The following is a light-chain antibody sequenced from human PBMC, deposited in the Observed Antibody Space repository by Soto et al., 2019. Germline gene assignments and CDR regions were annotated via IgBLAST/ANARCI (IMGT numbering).Light chain of an antibody. J-gene: IGLJ1*01. CDR1: SSNIGGNS. CDR3: GSWDSSMSAYV. Sequence: QSVLTQPPSVSAAPGQKVTISCSGSSSNIGGNSVSWYQQFPGTAPKLLIYDDDKRPSGIPDRFSGSKSSTSATLGITGFQTGDEADYYCGSWDSSMSAYVFATGTKVTVL. CDR2: DDD. V-gene: IGLV1-51*01.